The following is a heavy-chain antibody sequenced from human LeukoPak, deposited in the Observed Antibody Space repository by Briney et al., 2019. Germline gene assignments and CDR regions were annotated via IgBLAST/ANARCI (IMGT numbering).Heavy chain of an antibody. Sequence: GGSLRLSCAASGFTFSIYWMHWVRQPPGKGLVWVSRTNSDGSSTSYADSVKGRFTISRDNAKNTLYLQMNSLRVEDTALYYCARDAPGNTALDYWGQGSLVTVSS. CDR1: GFTFSIYW. D-gene: IGHD5-18*01. V-gene: IGHV3-74*01. CDR3: ARDAPGNTALDY. CDR2: TNSDGSST. J-gene: IGHJ4*02.